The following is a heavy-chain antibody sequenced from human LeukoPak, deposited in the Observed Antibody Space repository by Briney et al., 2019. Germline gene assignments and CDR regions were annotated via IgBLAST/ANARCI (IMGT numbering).Heavy chain of an antibody. J-gene: IGHJ4*02. Sequence: PGGSLRLSCAASGFKFSYYWMAWVRQAPGKGLEWLANIKESGSEKYYVDSVKGRFTISRDNADDLVYLQMNSLRVEDTAVYYCARGWGEKARCRGGTCNNPQFDYWGQGILVTVSS. CDR3: ARGWGEKARCRGGTCNNPQFDY. V-gene: IGHV3-7*01. D-gene: IGHD2-15*01. CDR2: IKESGSEK. CDR1: GFKFSYYW.